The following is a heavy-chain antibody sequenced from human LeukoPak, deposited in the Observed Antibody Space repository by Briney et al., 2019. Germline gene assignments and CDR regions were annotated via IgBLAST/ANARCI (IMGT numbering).Heavy chain of an antibody. CDR1: GFTFDDYA. CDR2: ISWNSGSI. V-gene: IGHV3-9*01. J-gene: IGHJ4*02. D-gene: IGHD1-26*01. CDR3: AKASWEDRSPPYFDY. Sequence: GGSLRLSCAASGFTFDDYAMHWVRQAPGKGLEWVSGISWNSGSIGYADSVKGRFTISRDNAKNSLYLQMNSLRAEDTALYYCAKASWEDRSPPYFDYWGQGTLVTVSS.